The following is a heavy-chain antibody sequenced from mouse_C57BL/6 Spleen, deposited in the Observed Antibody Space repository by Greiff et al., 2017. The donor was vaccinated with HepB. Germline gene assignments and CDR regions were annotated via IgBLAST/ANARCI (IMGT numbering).Heavy chain of an antibody. V-gene: IGHV1-69*01. CDR3: ARGGAAQATGYFDY. CDR2: IDPSDSYT. CDR1: GYTFTSYW. J-gene: IGHJ2*01. Sequence: QVQLQQPGAELVMPGASVKLSCKASGYTFTSYWMHWVKQRPGQGLEWIGEIDPSDSYTNYNQKFKGKSTLTVDKSSSTAYMQLSSLTSEDSAVYYCARGGAAQATGYFDYWGQGTTLTVSS. D-gene: IGHD3-2*02.